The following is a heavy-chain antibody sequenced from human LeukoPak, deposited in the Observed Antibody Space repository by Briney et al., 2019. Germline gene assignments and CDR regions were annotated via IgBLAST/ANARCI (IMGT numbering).Heavy chain of an antibody. J-gene: IGHJ4*02. CDR2: IIPILGIA. D-gene: IGHD3-3*01. Sequence: ASVKVSCKASGGTFSSYTISWVRQAPGQGLEWMGRIIPILGIANYAQKFQGRVTITADESTSTAYMELSSLRSEDTAVYYCAREYDFWSGYYPPYFDYWGQGTLVTVSS. CDR3: AREYDFWSGYYPPYFDY. V-gene: IGHV1-69*04. CDR1: GGTFSSYT.